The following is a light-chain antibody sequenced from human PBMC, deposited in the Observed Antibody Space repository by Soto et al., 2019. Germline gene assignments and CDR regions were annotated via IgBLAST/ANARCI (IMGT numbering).Light chain of an antibody. CDR3: QQRNNWPHT. Sequence: EIVLTQSPATLSLSPGERASLSCRARQSVSSYLAWYQQKPGQAPRLLIYDASTRATCIPARFSGSGSGTDFTLTISSPEPEEFAVYYCQQRNNWPHTFGGGTKVEIK. J-gene: IGKJ4*02. V-gene: IGKV3-11*01. CDR2: DAS. CDR1: QSVSSY.